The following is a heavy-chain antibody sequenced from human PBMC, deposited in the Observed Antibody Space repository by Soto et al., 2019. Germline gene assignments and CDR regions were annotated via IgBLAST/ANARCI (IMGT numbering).Heavy chain of an antibody. V-gene: IGHV3-72*01. CDR2: SRNKARSYST. CDR1: GFTFSDHY. D-gene: IGHD2-21*01. CDR3: ARGYSGFDR. J-gene: IGHJ4*02. Sequence: GGSLRLSCAASGFTFSDHYMDWVRQAPGKGLEWVGRSRNKARSYSTEYAASVKGRFTISRDEFKNSLYLQMESLKTEDTAVYYCARGYSGFDRWGQGTLVTVSS.